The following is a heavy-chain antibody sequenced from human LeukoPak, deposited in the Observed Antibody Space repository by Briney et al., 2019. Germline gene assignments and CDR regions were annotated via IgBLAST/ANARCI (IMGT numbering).Heavy chain of an antibody. J-gene: IGHJ5*02. CDR1: GYTFTGYY. V-gene: IGHV1-2*02. CDR3: ARDKNYYDSSGYYYDFRWFDP. Sequence: EASVTVSCKASGYTFTGYYMHWVRQAPGQGLEWMGWINPNSGGTNYAQKFQGRVTMTRDTSIGTAYMELSRLRSDDTAVYYCARDKNYYDSSGYYYDFRWFDPWGQGTLVTVSS. CDR2: INPNSGGT. D-gene: IGHD3-22*01.